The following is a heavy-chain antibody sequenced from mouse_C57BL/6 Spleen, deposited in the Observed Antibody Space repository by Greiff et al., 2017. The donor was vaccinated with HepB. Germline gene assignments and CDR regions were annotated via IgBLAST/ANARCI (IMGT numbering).Heavy chain of an antibody. CDR2: IDPSDSET. V-gene: IGHV1-52*01. CDR3: ARSGDYNRAMDY. Sequence: LQQPGAELVRPGSSVKLSCKASGYTFTSYWMHWVKQRPIQGLEWIGNIDPSDSETHYNQKFKDKATLTVDKSSSTAYMQLSSLTSEDSAVYYCARSGDYNRAMDYWGQGTSVTVSS. J-gene: IGHJ4*01. D-gene: IGHD2-14*01. CDR1: GYTFTSYW.